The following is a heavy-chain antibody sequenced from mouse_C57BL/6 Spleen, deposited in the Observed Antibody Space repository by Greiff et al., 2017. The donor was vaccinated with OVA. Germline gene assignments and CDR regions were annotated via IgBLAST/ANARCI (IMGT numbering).Heavy chain of an antibody. J-gene: IGHJ2*01. D-gene: IGHD2-3*01. CDR3: ARDGYYVSYYFDY. V-gene: IGHV5-4*01. CDR2: ISDGGSYT. CDR1: GFTFSSYA. Sequence: EVKLVESGGGLVKPGGSLKLSCAASGFTFSSYAMSWVRQTPEKRLEWVATISDGGSYTYYPDNVKGRFTISRDNAKNNLYLQMSHLKSEDTAMYYCARDGYYVSYYFDYWGQGTTLTVSS.